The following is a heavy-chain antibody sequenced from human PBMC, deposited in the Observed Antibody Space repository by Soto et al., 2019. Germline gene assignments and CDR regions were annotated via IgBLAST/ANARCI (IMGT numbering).Heavy chain of an antibody. CDR1: GGSISSYY. V-gene: IGHV4-59*01. D-gene: IGHD3-22*01. CDR2: IYYSGST. Sequence: QVQLQESGPGLVKPSETLSLTCTVSGGSISSYYWSWIRQPPGKGLEWIGYIYYSGSTNYNPALRSRFTISVDTPKNQFSLKLSSVTAADTAVYYCARGGPRYYDSSGFEAQFGYWGQGTLVTVSS. CDR3: ARGGPRYYDSSGFEAQFGY. J-gene: IGHJ4*02.